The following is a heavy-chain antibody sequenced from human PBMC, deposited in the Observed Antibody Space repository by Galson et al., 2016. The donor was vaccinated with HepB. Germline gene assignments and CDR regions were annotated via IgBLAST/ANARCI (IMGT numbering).Heavy chain of an antibody. J-gene: IGHJ4*02. CDR1: GDTLGRSG. CDR3: AAEVGGYLDY. V-gene: IGHV1-18*04. D-gene: IGHD3-16*02. CDR2: ISSHSGNT. Sequence: SVKVSCTASGDTLGRSGVTWVRQAPGQGLEWMGWISSHSGNTHYAHRFNGRVTMTTDRSTRTAYLELRSLRSDDTADYSCAAEVGGYLDYWGQGTLVTVSS.